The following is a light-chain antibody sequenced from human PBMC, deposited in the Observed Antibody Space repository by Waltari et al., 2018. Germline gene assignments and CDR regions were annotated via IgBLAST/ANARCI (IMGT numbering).Light chain of an antibody. J-gene: IGLJ2*01. CDR2: DGS. Sequence: QSALTQPRSVSGSPGQSVTISCTGTSSDVGGYNYVSWYQQHPGKAPNLMLYDGSKRPSGGPDRFSGSKSGNTASLTIAGLQAEDEADYYCCSYAGSFFGGGTKLTVL. V-gene: IGLV2-11*01. CDR3: CSYAGSF. CDR1: SSDVGGYNY.